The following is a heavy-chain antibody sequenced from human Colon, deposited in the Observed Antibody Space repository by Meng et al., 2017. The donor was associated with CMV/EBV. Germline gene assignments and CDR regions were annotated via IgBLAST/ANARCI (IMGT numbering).Heavy chain of an antibody. CDR1: TFSSFA. D-gene: IGHD2-2*01. CDR3: AKTLGYCTSTSCLYGMDV. Sequence: TFSSFAVSWGRQAPGKGLGWVSAISGSGGSADYADSVKGRFTISRDNSKNTMYLQMNSLRVEDTAVYYCAKTLGYCTSTSCLYGMDVWGQGTTVTVSS. CDR2: ISGSGGSA. J-gene: IGHJ6*01. V-gene: IGHV3-23*01.